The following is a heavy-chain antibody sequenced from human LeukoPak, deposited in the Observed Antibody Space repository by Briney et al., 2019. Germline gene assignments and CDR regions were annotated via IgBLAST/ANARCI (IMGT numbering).Heavy chain of an antibody. J-gene: IGHJ4*02. CDR2: IRGKGET. CDR1: GLSFSNFA. Sequence: GGSLRLSCAASGLSFSNFAMSWVRQGPARGLEWVSSIRGKGETFYADSVKGRFTLSSDSSRNTVYFQLNNLRVEDTAIYYCAKASWVSSTDAVRWGQGTLVTVSS. D-gene: IGHD3-16*01. V-gene: IGHV3-23*01. CDR3: AKASWVSSTDAVR.